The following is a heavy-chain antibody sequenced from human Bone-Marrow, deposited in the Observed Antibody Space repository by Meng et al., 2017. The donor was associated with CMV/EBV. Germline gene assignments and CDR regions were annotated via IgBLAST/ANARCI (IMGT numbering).Heavy chain of an antibody. CDR2: ISQSGART. V-gene: IGHV3-23*01. J-gene: IGHJ4*02. Sequence: SGFTFSSYAMSWGRQAPGKGLEWVSGISQSGARTYLADSVKGRFIISRDNSKNTLYLQMNSLRAEDTAVYFCAKGYRLAAGTRHFDYWGQGTLVTVSS. CDR1: GFTFSSYA. D-gene: IGHD6-13*01. CDR3: AKGYRLAAGTRHFDY.